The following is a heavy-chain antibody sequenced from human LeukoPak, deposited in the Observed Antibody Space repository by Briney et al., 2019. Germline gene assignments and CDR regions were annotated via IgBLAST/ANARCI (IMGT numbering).Heavy chain of an antibody. CDR2: IYYSGST. J-gene: IGHJ4*02. D-gene: IGHD3-22*01. V-gene: IGHV4-59*08. CDR3: ARHLYYYDSSGGYYFDY. CDR1: GGSISSYY. Sequence: TLSLTCTVSGGSISSYYWSWIRQPPGKGLEWIGYIYYSGSTNYNPSLKSRVTISVDTSKNQLSLKLSSVTAADTAVYYCARHLYYYDSSGGYYFDYWGQGTLVTVSS.